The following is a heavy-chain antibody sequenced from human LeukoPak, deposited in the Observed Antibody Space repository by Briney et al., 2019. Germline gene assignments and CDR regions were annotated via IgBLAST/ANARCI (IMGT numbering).Heavy chain of an antibody. V-gene: IGHV3-23*01. CDR2: ISGSGGST. J-gene: IGHJ1*01. D-gene: IGHD2-21*01. CDR3: ARGAYCGGDCYWEGVYFQH. CDR1: GFTFSSYA. Sequence: PGGSLRLSCAASGFTFSSYAMSWVRQAPGKGLEWVSAISGSGGSTYYADSVKGRFTISRDNSKNTLYLQMNSLRAEDTAVYYCARGAYCGGDCYWEGVYFQHWGQGTLVTVSS.